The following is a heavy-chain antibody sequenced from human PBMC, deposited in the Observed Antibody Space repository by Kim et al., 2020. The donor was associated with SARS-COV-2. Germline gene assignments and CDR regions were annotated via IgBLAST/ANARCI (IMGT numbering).Heavy chain of an antibody. CDR3: ARDQGIVGASLVY. J-gene: IGHJ4*02. Sequence: GGSLRLSCAASGFTFSSYGMHWVRQAPGKGLEWVAVIWYDGSNKYYADSVKGRFTISRDNSKNTLYLQMNSLRAEDTAVYYCARDQGIVGASLVYWGQGTLVTVSS. CDR1: GFTFSSYG. D-gene: IGHD1-26*01. V-gene: IGHV3-33*01. CDR2: IWYDGSNK.